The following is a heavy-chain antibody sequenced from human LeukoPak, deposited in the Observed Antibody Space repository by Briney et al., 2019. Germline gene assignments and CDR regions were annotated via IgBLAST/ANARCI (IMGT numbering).Heavy chain of an antibody. D-gene: IGHD2-21*01. Sequence: GGSLRLSCAASGFTFSSYAMHWVRQAPGKGLEWVAVISYDGSNKYYADSVKGRFTISRDNSKNTLYLQMNSLRAENTAVYYCALGGGHYLEYFQHWGQGTLVTVSS. J-gene: IGHJ1*01. CDR3: ALGGGHYLEYFQH. CDR1: GFTFSSYA. V-gene: IGHV3-30*04. CDR2: ISYDGSNK.